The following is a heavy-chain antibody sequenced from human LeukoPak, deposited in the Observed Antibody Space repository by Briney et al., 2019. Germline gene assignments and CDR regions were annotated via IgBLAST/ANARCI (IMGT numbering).Heavy chain of an antibody. D-gene: IGHD2-15*01. CDR3: ARLGYCSGGSCYLNILNYYYYYYMDV. CDR2: IYYSGST. J-gene: IGHJ6*03. CDR1: GGSFSGYY. V-gene: IGHV4-39*01. Sequence: PSETLSLTCAVYGGSFSGYYWGWIRQPPGKGLEWIGSIYYSGSTYYNPSLKSRVTISVDTSKNQFSLKLSSVTAADTTVYYCARLGYCSGGSCYLNILNYYYYYYMDVWGKGTTVTISS.